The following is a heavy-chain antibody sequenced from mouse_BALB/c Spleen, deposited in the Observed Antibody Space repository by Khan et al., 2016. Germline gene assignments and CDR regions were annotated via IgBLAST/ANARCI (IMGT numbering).Heavy chain of an antibody. CDR1: GYTFSNYR. CDR2: IAAKSDNFGA. D-gene: IGHD2-4*01. V-gene: IGHV13-2*02. CDR3: SRSMITTFFDY. J-gene: IGHJ2*01. Sequence: VQLVETGGGLVRPGNSLKLSCVTSGYTFSNYRMHWLRQPPGQRLEWIAVIAAKSDNFGANYADSVKGRFTISRDESKSSVYLQMDRLREEDTATYYCSRSMITTFFDYWGQGTTLTVSS.